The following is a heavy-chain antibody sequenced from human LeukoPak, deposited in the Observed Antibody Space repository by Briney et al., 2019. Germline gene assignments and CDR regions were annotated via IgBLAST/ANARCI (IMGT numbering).Heavy chain of an antibody. Sequence: PSKTLSLTCTASGFSISSYYRHWVRQPAGKGLEWMGRIYTSGSTNYNPSLKSRVTMSVDTSKNQFSLKLSSVTAADTAVYYCARRNVLPSPVEAFDLWGQGTMVTVSS. CDR1: GFSISSYY. V-gene: IGHV4-4*07. CDR2: IYTSGST. D-gene: IGHD2-8*02. J-gene: IGHJ3*01. CDR3: ARRNVLPSPVEAFDL.